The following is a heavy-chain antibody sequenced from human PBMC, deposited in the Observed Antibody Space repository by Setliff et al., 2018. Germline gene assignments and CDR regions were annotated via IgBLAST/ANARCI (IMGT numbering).Heavy chain of an antibody. CDR2: IYYSGST. D-gene: IGHD4-17*01. Sequence: PPETLSLTCTVSGGSISSYYWSWIRQPPGKGLEWIGYIYYSGSTNYNPSLKSRVTISVDTSKNQFSLKLSSVTAADTAVYYCARQVYGIFDYWGQGTLVTVSS. CDR3: ARQVYGIFDY. V-gene: IGHV4-59*01. J-gene: IGHJ4*02. CDR1: GGSISSYY.